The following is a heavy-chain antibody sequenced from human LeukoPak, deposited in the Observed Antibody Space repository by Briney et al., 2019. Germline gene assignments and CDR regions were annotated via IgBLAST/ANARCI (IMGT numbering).Heavy chain of an antibody. V-gene: IGHV4-39*07. D-gene: IGHD3-3*01. Sequence: SETLSLTCTVSGGSISSSSYYWGWIRQPPGKGLEWIGSIYYSGSTYYNPSLKNRVTISVDTSKNQFSLKLSSVTAADTAVYYCARGDWSGYYEGYYFDYWGQGTLVTVSS. CDR3: ARGDWSGYYEGYYFDY. CDR1: GGSISSSSYY. CDR2: IYYSGST. J-gene: IGHJ4*02.